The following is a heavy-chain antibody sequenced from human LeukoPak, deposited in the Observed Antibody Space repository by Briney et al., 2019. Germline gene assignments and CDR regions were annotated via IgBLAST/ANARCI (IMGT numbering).Heavy chain of an antibody. D-gene: IGHD5-24*01. CDR3: ARVRLGWLQNFDY. V-gene: IGHV3-74*01. J-gene: IGHJ4*02. Sequence: PGGSLRLSCAASGFTFSDYWMHWVRQAPGKGLVWVSRINSDGSSTSYADSVKGRFTISRDNAKNTLYLQMNSLRAEDTAVYYCARVRLGWLQNFDYWGQGTLVTVSS. CDR2: INSDGSST. CDR1: GFTFSDYW.